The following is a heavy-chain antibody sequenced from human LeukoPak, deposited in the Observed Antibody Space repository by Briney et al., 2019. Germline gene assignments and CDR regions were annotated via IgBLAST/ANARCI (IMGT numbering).Heavy chain of an antibody. CDR3: AREIYWEFYDY. J-gene: IGHJ4*02. D-gene: IGHD3-10*01. Sequence: SETLSLTCTVSGGSISSGDYYWRWIRQPPGKGLEWIGYIYYSGSTYYNPSPKSRVTISVDTSKNQYSLKLSSVTAADTAVYYCAREIYWEFYDYWGQGTLVTVSS. V-gene: IGHV4-30-4*08. CDR2: IYYSGST. CDR1: GGSISSGDYY.